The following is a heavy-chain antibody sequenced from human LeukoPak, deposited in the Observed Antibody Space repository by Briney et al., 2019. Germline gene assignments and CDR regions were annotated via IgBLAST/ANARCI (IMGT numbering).Heavy chain of an antibody. V-gene: IGHV3-23*01. Sequence: PGGSLRLSCAASGFTFSNFAMSWVRQAPGKGLEWVSAVSGAGGNTYYADSVKGRVTISRDNANNTVYLQMNSLRAEDTGVYYCAKRGVTGSFLDPWGQGTLVTVSS. CDR1: GFTFSNFA. J-gene: IGHJ5*02. CDR2: VSGAGGNT. D-gene: IGHD1-26*01. CDR3: AKRGVTGSFLDP.